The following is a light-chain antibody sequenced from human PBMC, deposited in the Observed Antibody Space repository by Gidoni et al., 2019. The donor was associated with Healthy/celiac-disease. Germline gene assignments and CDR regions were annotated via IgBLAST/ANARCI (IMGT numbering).Light chain of an antibody. CDR2: GTS. CDR1: SSNIGAGYD. Sequence: QSVLTQPPSVSGAPGQRGTISCTGSSSNIGAGYDVPWYQPLPGTAPKLLIYGTSNRPSGVPDRFSGSKSGTSASLAITGLQAEDEADYSCQSYDSSLSGSGVFGGGTKLTVL. V-gene: IGLV1-40*01. J-gene: IGLJ3*02. CDR3: QSYDSSLSGSGV.